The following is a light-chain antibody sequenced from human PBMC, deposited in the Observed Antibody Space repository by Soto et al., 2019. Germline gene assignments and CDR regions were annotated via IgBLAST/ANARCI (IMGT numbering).Light chain of an antibody. Sequence: EIVMTQSPATLSVSPGERATLSCRASQSASSSYLAWYQQKPGQAPRLLIYGASSRATGIPDRFSGSGSGTDFTLTINRLEPEDFAVYYCQQYGSSITFGQGTRLEIK. CDR2: GAS. J-gene: IGKJ5*01. CDR1: QSASSSY. V-gene: IGKV3-20*01. CDR3: QQYGSSIT.